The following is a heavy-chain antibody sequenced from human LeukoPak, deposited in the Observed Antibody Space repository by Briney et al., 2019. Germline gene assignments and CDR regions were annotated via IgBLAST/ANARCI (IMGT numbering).Heavy chain of an antibody. Sequence: GGSLRLSCAASGFTFSSYWMHWVRQAPGKGLVWVSRIKSDGSSTTYADSVKGRFTISRDNAKNSLYLQMNSLRAEDTPVYYCARGSMVRGIYYFDYWGQGTLVTVSS. V-gene: IGHV3-74*01. D-gene: IGHD3-10*01. CDR1: GFTFSSYW. CDR2: IKSDGSST. J-gene: IGHJ4*02. CDR3: ARGSMVRGIYYFDY.